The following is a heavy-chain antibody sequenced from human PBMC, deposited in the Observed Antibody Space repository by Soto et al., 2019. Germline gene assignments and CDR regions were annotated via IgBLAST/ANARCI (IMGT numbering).Heavy chain of an antibody. Sequence: SETLSLTCAVYGGSFSGYYWTWIRQPPGTGLEWIGEINHSGSTNYNPSLKSRVTISVDTSKNQFSLKLSSVTAADTAVYYCARHVAGYSSGLDYWGQGTLVTVS. D-gene: IGHD6-19*01. J-gene: IGHJ4*02. CDR2: INHSGST. CDR1: GGSFSGYY. CDR3: ARHVAGYSSGLDY. V-gene: IGHV4-34*01.